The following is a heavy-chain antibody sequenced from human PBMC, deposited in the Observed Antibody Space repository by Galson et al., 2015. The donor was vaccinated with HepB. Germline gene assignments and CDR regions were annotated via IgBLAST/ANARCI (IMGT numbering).Heavy chain of an antibody. CDR2: INPNSGGT. V-gene: IGHV1-2*02. CDR3: ARDRGTGSGGMDV. J-gene: IGHJ6*02. D-gene: IGHD2-15*01. CDR1: GYTFTGYY. Sequence: SVKVSCKASGYTFTGYYMHWVRQAPGQGLEWMGWINPNSGGTNYAQKFQGRVTMTRDTSISTAYMELSRLRSDDTAVYYRARDRGTGSGGMDVWGQGTTVTVSS.